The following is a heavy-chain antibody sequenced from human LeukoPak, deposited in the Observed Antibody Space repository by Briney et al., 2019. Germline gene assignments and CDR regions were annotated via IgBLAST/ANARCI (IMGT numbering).Heavy chain of an antibody. CDR2: ISSSSSTI. CDR1: GFTFSTYW. CDR3: ARDRGSYFLY. J-gene: IGHJ4*02. V-gene: IGHV3-48*01. D-gene: IGHD1-26*01. Sequence: GGSLRLSCAASGFTFSTYWMTWVRQAPGKGLEWVSYISSSSSTIYYADSVKGRFTISRDNAKNSLYLQMNSLRAEDTAVYYCARDRGSYFLYWGQGTLVTVSS.